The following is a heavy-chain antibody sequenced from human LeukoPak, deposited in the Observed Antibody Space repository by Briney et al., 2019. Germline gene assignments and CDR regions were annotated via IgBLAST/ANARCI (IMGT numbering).Heavy chain of an antibody. CDR2: IYSGDRI. Sequence: PGGSLRLSCAVSGFTVSSNYMSWVRQAPGKGLEWVSIIYSGDRISYADSVKGRFTISRDNAENSLYLQMNSLRAEDTAVYYCARDYYDSSGYYYGAIWGQGTMVTVSS. D-gene: IGHD3-22*01. J-gene: IGHJ3*02. CDR1: GFTVSSNY. CDR3: ARDYYDSSGYYYGAI. V-gene: IGHV3-66*01.